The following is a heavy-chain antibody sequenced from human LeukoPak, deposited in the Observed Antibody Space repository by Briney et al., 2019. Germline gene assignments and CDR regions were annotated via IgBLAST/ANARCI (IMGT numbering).Heavy chain of an antibody. J-gene: IGHJ4*02. V-gene: IGHV4-59*08. CDR3: TRLDCVLEGCYNH. Sequence: SETLSLTCSVSGDSVTSSYWNWIRQPPGKGLEWIGYVSADGTTNYSPSLRSRLIMSVDTAKNDISLILMSVTAADTAIYYCTRLDCVLEGCYNHWGRGTLVTVSS. CDR1: GDSVTSSY. D-gene: IGHD2-15*01. CDR2: VSADGTT.